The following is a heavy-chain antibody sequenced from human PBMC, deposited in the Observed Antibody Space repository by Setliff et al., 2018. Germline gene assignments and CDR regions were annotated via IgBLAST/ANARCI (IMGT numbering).Heavy chain of an antibody. CDR2: FDPEDGET. CDR3: ATSVSWIQLVLYPQGLPEPFDY. V-gene: IGHV1-24*01. CDR1: GYTLTELS. Sequence: ASVKVSCKVSGYTLTELSMHWVRQAPGKGLEWMGGFDPEDGETIYAQKFQGRVTMTEDTSTDTAYMELSSLRSEDTAVYYCATSVSWIQLVLYPQGLPEPFDYWGQGTLVTVSS. D-gene: IGHD5-18*01. J-gene: IGHJ4*02.